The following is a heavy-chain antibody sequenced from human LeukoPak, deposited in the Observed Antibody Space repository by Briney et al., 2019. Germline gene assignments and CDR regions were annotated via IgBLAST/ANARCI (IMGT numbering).Heavy chain of an antibody. CDR3: AKDTITMVRGVIITYYFDY. CDR1: GFTFRSHA. J-gene: IGHJ4*02. D-gene: IGHD3-10*01. CDR2: IYENGGTT. V-gene: IGHV3-23*01. Sequence: GGSLRLSCVGSGFTFRSHAMSWVRQAPEKGLEFVSGIYENGGTTYYADSVKGRFSISRGNSKNTLYLQMDSLRGEDTAVYYCAKDTITMVRGVIITYYFDYWGQGTLVTVSS.